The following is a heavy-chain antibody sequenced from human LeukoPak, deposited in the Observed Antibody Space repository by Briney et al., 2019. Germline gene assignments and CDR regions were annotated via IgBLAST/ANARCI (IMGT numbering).Heavy chain of an antibody. D-gene: IGHD3-10*01. CDR3: ARTPDLWFGEKEPSTTPSYGMDV. J-gene: IGHJ6*04. V-gene: IGHV1-46*01. CDR2: INPSGGST. Sequence: ASVKVSCKASGYTFTSYYMHWARQAPGQGLEWMGIINPSGGSTSYAQKFQGRVTMARDTSTSSVYMELSSLRSEDTAVYYCARTPDLWFGEKEPSTTPSYGMDVWGKGTTVTVSS. CDR1: GYTFTSYY.